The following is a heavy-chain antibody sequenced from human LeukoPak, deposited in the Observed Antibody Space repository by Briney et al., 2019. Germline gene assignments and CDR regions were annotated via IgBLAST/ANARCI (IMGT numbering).Heavy chain of an antibody. J-gene: IGHJ3*02. CDR2: INHSGST. CDR3: ARRWRNIVVVPAADDAFDI. CDR1: GGSFSGYY. D-gene: IGHD2-2*01. Sequence: PSETRSLTCAVYGGSFSGYYWSWIRQPPGKGLEWIGEINHSGSTNYNPSLKSRVTISVDTSKNQFSLKLSSVTVADTAVYYCARRWRNIVVVPAADDAFDIWGQGTMVTVSS. V-gene: IGHV4-34*01.